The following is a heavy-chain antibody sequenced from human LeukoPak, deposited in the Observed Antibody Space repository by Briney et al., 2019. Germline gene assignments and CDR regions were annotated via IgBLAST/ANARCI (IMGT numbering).Heavy chain of an antibody. D-gene: IGHD2-2*01. Sequence: GSLRLSCAACGFDVISYCITWVRQTPGTGLAWVCSISGRDGPTYFGDSVKGRFTISRDSSKRSVTLQMNGLTADDTAVYFCWRGSTGPAADHRFDFWGQGTLVTVSS. CDR2: ISGRDGPT. CDR3: WRGSTGPAADHRFDF. CDR1: GFDVISYC. J-gene: IGHJ4*02. V-gene: IGHV3-23*01.